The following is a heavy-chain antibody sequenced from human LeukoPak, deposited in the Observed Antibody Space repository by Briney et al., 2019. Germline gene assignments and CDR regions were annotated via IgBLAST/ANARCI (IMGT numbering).Heavy chain of an antibody. V-gene: IGHV3-30*02. CDR3: AKDNAPYDY. CDR2: IRYDGSNK. J-gene: IGHJ4*02. CDR1: GFTFSSYG. Sequence: GGSLRLSCAASGFTFSSYGIHWVRQAPGKGLEWVAFIRYDGSNKNYADSVKGRFTISRDNSKNTLYLQMNSLRAEDTAVYYCAKDNAPYDYWGQGTLVTVSS.